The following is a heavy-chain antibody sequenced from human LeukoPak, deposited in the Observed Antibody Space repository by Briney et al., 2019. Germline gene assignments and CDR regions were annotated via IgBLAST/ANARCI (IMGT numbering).Heavy chain of an antibody. CDR2: IYYSGST. D-gene: IGHD5-12*01. J-gene: IGHJ4*02. Sequence: SETLSLTCTVSGGSISSYYWSWIRQPPGKGLEWIGYIYYSGSTNYNPSLKSRVTISVDTSKKQFSLKLSSVTAADTAVYYCARDRYGYDSSFDYWGQGTLVTVSS. CDR1: GGSISSYY. CDR3: ARDRYGYDSSFDY. V-gene: IGHV4-59*01.